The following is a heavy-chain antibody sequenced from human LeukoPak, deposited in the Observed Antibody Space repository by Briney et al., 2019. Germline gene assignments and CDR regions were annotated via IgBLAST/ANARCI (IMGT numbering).Heavy chain of an antibody. J-gene: IGHJ6*02. Sequence: ASVKVSCKASGYTFTSYGISWVRQAPGQGLEWMGWISAYNGNTNYAQKLQGRVTMTTDTSTSTAYMELRSLRFDDTAVYYCARDLEDTAMAPYYYYGMDVWGQGTTVTVSS. CDR1: GYTFTSYG. V-gene: IGHV1-18*01. CDR2: ISAYNGNT. CDR3: ARDLEDTAMAPYYYYGMDV. D-gene: IGHD5-18*01.